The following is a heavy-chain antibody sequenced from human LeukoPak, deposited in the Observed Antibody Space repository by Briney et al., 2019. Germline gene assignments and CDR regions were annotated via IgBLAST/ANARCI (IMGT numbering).Heavy chain of an antibody. Sequence: SETLSLTCAVSGYSISSGYYWGWIRQPPGKGLEWIGSIYHSGSTYYNPSLKSRVTISVDTSKHQFSLKLSSVTAADTAVYYCARDLIRITIFGVVITNWFDPWGQGTLVTVSS. CDR2: IYHSGST. CDR1: GYSISSGYY. CDR3: ARDLIRITIFGVVITNWFDP. V-gene: IGHV4-38-2*02. D-gene: IGHD3-3*01. J-gene: IGHJ5*02.